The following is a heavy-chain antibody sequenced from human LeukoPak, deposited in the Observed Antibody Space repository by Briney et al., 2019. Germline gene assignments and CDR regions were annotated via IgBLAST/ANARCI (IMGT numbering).Heavy chain of an antibody. CDR3: ARDSSDVAY. J-gene: IGHJ4*02. V-gene: IGHV3-74*01. D-gene: IGHD6-25*01. Sequence: GGSLRLSCAASGFTFSSYSMNWVRQGPGKGPVWVSRINIDGSSTSYADSVKGRFTISRDNAKNTLYLQMNSLRAEDTAVYYCARDSSDVAYWGQGTLVTVSS. CDR2: INIDGSST. CDR1: GFTFSSYS.